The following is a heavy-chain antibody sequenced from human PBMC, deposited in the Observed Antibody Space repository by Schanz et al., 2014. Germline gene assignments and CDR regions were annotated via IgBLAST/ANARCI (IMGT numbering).Heavy chain of an antibody. J-gene: IGHJ6*03. Sequence: QVQLVESGGGVVQPGRSLRLSCAASGFTFSNHGMHWVRQSPGKGLEWVALISYDGSSKNHADSVQGRFTISRDNSKNALYLQMDSLRAEDTAVYYCARDHQWLARYYMDVWGKGTTVTVSS. V-gene: IGHV3-33*01. CDR3: ARDHQWLARYYMDV. D-gene: IGHD6-19*01. CDR2: ISYDGSSK. CDR1: GFTFSNHG.